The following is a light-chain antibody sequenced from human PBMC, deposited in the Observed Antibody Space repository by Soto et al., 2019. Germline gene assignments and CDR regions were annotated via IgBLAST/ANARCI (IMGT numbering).Light chain of an antibody. CDR1: QSVSSN. CDR3: QQYATSPIT. CDR2: GAS. Sequence: EIVMTQSPATLSVSPGERSTLSCRASQSVSSNLAWYQQEPGQAPRLLIYGASSRATGIPDRFSGSGSETDFTLTISRLEPEDFAVYYCQQYATSPITFGQGTRLEIK. V-gene: IGKV3-20*01. J-gene: IGKJ5*01.